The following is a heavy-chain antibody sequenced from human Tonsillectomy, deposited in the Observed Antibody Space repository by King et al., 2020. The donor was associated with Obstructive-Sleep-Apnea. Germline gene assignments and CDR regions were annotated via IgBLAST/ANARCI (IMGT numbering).Heavy chain of an antibody. Sequence: VQLQQWGAGLLKPSETLSLTCAVYGGSFSGYYWSGIRQPPGKGLEWIGEINHSVRTNYNPALTSRVTISVDTSKNQFSLKLSSVTAADTAVYYCARGYDSSGYYRYWGQGTLVTVSS. J-gene: IGHJ4*02. CDR1: GGSFSGYY. D-gene: IGHD3-22*01. CDR2: INHSVRT. CDR3: ARGYDSSGYYRY. V-gene: IGHV4-34*01.